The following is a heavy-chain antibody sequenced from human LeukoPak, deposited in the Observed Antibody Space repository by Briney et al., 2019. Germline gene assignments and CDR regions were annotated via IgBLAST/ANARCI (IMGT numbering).Heavy chain of an antibody. V-gene: IGHV1-46*03. D-gene: IGHD2-2*01. Sequence: GASVKVSCKASGYTFTSYYMHWVRQAPGQGLEWMGIINPSGGSTSYAQKFQGRVTMTRDTSTSTVYMELSSLRSEDTAVYYCARDPMLPPKYCSSTSCYRPNNWFDPWGQGTLVTVSS. J-gene: IGHJ5*02. CDR1: GYTFTSYY. CDR3: ARDPMLPPKYCSSTSCYRPNNWFDP. CDR2: INPSGGST.